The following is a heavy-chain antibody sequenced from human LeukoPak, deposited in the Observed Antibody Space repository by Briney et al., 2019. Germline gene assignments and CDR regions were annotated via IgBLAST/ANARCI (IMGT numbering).Heavy chain of an antibody. CDR3: AKSLGFCPTTSCYYYFDL. J-gene: IGHJ2*01. V-gene: IGHV3-30*02. CDR2: VRYDGNNK. Sequence: PGGSLRLSCAASGFTFSSYSMNWVRQAPGTGLEWVAFVRYDGNNKYYTDSVKGRFTISRDNSKNTLYLQMNSLRAEDAAVYYCAKSLGFCPTTSCYYYFDLWGRGTLVTVSS. CDR1: GFTFSSYS. D-gene: IGHD2-2*01.